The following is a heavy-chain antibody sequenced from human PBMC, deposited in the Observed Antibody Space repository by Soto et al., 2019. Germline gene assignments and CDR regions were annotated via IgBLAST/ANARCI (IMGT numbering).Heavy chain of an antibody. D-gene: IGHD2-2*02. CDR2: INPNSGGT. Sequence: QVQLVQSGAEVKKPGASVKVSCKASGYTFTGYYMHWVRQYPGQGREWMGWINPNSGGTNYAQKFHGCVTMTRDTSISTAYMELSRVRSDDTGVYYCARGDLGYCSSTSCYTNWFDPWGQGTLVTVSS. CDR1: GYTFTGYY. CDR3: ARGDLGYCSSTSCYTNWFDP. V-gene: IGHV1-2*04. J-gene: IGHJ5*02.